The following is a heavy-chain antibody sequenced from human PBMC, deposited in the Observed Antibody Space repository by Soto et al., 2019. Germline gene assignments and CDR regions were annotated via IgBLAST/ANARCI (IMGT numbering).Heavy chain of an antibody. J-gene: IGHJ3*02. CDR2: ISSSSSYI. CDR1: GFTFSSYS. D-gene: IGHD2-15*01. Sequence: GGSLRLSCAASGFTFSSYSMNWVRQAPGKGLEWVSSISSSSSYIYYADSVKGRFTISRDNAKNSLYLQMNSLRAEDTAVYYCARGSDKDGYCSGGSCYWDNAFDIWGQGTMVTVS. CDR3: ARGSDKDGYCSGGSCYWDNAFDI. V-gene: IGHV3-21*01.